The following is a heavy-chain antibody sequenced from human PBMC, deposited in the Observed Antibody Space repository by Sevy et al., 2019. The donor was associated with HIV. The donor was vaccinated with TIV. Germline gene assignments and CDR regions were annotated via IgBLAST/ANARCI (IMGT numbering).Heavy chain of an antibody. Sequence: GGSLRLSCAASGFTFSSYSMNWVRQAPGKGLEWVSSISSSSYIYYADSVKGRFTISRDNDKNSLYLQMNSLRAEDTAVYYCARDNMVATDWASDYWGQGTLVTVSS. CDR2: ISSSSYI. J-gene: IGHJ4*02. CDR3: ARDNMVATDWASDY. V-gene: IGHV3-21*01. CDR1: GFTFSSYS. D-gene: IGHD5-12*01.